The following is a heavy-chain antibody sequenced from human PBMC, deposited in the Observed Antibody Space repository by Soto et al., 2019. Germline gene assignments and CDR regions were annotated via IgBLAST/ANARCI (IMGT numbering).Heavy chain of an antibody. V-gene: IGHV4-39*01. Sequence: PSETLSLTCTVSGGSISSSSYYWGWIRQPPGKGLEWIGSIYYSGSTYYNPSLKSRVTISVDTSKNQFSLKLSSVTAADTAVYYCARHGITMVRGVIINRPWFDPWGQGTLVTVS. CDR1: GGSISSSSYY. D-gene: IGHD3-10*01. CDR3: ARHGITMVRGVIINRPWFDP. CDR2: IYYSGST. J-gene: IGHJ5*02.